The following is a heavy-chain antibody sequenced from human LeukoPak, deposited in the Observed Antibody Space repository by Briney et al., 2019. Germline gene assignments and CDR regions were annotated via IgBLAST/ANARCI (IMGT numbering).Heavy chain of an antibody. V-gene: IGHV3-7*01. Sequence: PGGSLRLSCAASGFTFSSCWMSWVRQAPGKGLEWVANIKQDGSEKYYVDSVKGRFTISRDNAKNSLYLQMNSLRAEDTAVYYCARAYYYDSSGYYGPSWFDPWGQGTLVTVSS. CDR3: ARAYYYDSSGYYGPSWFDP. CDR1: GFTFSSCW. J-gene: IGHJ5*02. D-gene: IGHD3-22*01. CDR2: IKQDGSEK.